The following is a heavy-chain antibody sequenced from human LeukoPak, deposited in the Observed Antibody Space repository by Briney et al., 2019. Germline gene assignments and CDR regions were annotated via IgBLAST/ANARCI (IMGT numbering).Heavy chain of an antibody. V-gene: IGHV3-66*01. D-gene: IGHD6-13*01. Sequence: GGSLRLSCEASGITVSTNYMSWVRQAPGKGLEWVSVISSGGDTYYADSVKGRFTISRDSSKNTLFLQMNSLRAEDTAMYYCARDCCLLAAAGHWGQGTLVTVSS. J-gene: IGHJ4*02. CDR1: GITVSTNY. CDR3: ARDCCLLAAAGH. CDR2: ISSGGDT.